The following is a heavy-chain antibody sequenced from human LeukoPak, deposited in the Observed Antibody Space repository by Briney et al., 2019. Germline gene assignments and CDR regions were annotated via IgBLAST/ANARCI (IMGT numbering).Heavy chain of an antibody. J-gene: IGHJ3*02. D-gene: IGHD2-15*01. CDR3: ARPGYCSGDTCYVAFDI. Sequence: ASVKVSCKASGYTFTTYDINWVRQATGQGLEWMGWMNPHSGNTGYAQKFQGRVTITRNTSISTAYMELSSLRSEDTAVYYCARPGYCSGDTCYVAFDIWGQGTMVTVSS. V-gene: IGHV1-8*03. CDR1: GYTFTTYD. CDR2: MNPHSGNT.